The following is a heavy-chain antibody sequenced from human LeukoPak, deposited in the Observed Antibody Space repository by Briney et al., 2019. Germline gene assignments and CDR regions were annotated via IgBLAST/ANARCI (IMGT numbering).Heavy chain of an antibody. D-gene: IGHD4-17*01. V-gene: IGHV4-59*01. CDR1: GGYISSYY. CDR2: IYYSGST. Sequence: ASETLSLTSTVSGGYISSYYWSWIRQPPGKGLEWIGDIYYSGSTNYNPSLKSRVTISVDTSKNQFSLKLSSVTAAVTAVYYCARSAYHDYGDSRPYYYYGMDVWGQGTTVTVSS. CDR3: ARSAYHDYGDSRPYYYYGMDV. J-gene: IGHJ6*02.